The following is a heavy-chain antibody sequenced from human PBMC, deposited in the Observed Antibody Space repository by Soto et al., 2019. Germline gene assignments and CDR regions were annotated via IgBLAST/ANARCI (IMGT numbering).Heavy chain of an antibody. Sequence: SETLSLTCTVSGGSISSGGYYWSWIRQHPGTGLEWIGYISYSGSTYYNPSLKSRVTISVDTSKNQFSLKLSSVTAADTAVYYCARYGGYCSSTSCYFAEYFQHWGQGTLVTVS. CDR3: ARYGGYCSSTSCYFAEYFQH. J-gene: IGHJ1*01. CDR2: ISYSGST. D-gene: IGHD2-2*01. V-gene: IGHV4-31*03. CDR1: GGSISSGGYY.